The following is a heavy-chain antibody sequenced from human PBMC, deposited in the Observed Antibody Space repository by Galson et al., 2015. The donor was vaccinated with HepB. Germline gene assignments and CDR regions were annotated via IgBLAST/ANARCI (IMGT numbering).Heavy chain of an antibody. CDR2: ISGSGGST. CDR3: AKRCSSTSCYDY. D-gene: IGHD2-2*01. J-gene: IGHJ4*02. V-gene: IGHV3-23*01. Sequence: SLRLSCAASGFTFSSYAMSWVRQAPGKGLEWVSAISGSGGSTYYADSVKGRFTISRDNSKNTLYLQMNSLRAEDTAVYYCAKRCSSTSCYDYWGQGTLVTVSS. CDR1: GFTFSSYA.